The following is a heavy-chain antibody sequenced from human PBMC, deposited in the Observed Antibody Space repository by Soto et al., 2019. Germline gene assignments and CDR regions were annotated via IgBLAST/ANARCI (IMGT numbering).Heavy chain of an antibody. V-gene: IGHV1-69*12. D-gene: IGHD3-16*01. J-gene: IGHJ6*02. CDR1: GGTFSSYA. CDR2: IIPIFGTA. CDR3: ARGGRSGTFYYYYGMDV. Sequence: QVQLVQSGAEVKKPGSSVKVSCKASGGTFSSYAISWVRQAPGQGLEWMGGIIPIFGTANYAQKFQGRVTITADESTSTASMERSSLRSEDTAVYYCARGGRSGTFYYYYGMDVWGQGTTVTVSS.